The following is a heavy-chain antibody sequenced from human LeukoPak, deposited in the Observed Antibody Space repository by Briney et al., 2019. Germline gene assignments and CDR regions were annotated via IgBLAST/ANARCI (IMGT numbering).Heavy chain of an antibody. Sequence: KPSETLSLTCAVSGGSISNENWWSWVRQPQGKGLEWIGEIHHRGGTNYNPSLRSRVTISIDTSKNQFSLKLTSVTAADTAVYYCATPNDAFNIWGQGTMATVSS. CDR3: ATPNDAFNI. V-gene: IGHV4-4*02. J-gene: IGHJ3*02. CDR1: GGSISNENW. CDR2: IHHRGGT.